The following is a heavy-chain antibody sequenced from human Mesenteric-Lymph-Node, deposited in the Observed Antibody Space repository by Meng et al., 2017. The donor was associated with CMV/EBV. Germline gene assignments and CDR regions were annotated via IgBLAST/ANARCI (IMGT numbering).Heavy chain of an antibody. J-gene: IGHJ4*02. V-gene: IGHV3-30*02. D-gene: IGHD2-21*01. Sequence: GESLKISCAASGFSFSSYGMHWVRQAPGKGLEWVAFITYDGSDKYYADSVKGRFTISRDNFKNTMYLQMNSLRAEDTSVYYCAKGFLYHFDYWGQGTLVTVSS. CDR1: GFSFSSYG. CDR3: AKGFLYHFDY. CDR2: ITYDGSDK.